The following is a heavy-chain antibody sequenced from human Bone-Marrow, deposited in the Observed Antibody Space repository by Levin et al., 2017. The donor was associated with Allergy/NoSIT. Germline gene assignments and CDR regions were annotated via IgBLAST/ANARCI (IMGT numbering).Heavy chain of an antibody. J-gene: IGHJ4*02. V-gene: IGHV3-73*01. CDR2: IRSKANSYAT. Sequence: TGGSLRLSCAASGFTFSGSAMHWVRQASGKGLEWVGRIRSKANSYATAYAASVKGRFTISRDDSKNTAYLQMNSLKTEDTAVYYCTRRAVDTAMDWGQGTLVTVSS. CDR3: TRRAVDTAMD. CDR1: GFTFSGSA. D-gene: IGHD5-18*01.